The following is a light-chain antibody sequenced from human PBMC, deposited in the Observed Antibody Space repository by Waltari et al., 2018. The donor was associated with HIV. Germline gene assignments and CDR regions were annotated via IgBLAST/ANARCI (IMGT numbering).Light chain of an antibody. CDR1: QLGDKY. J-gene: IGLJ2*01. V-gene: IGLV3-1*01. CDR2: QDS. CDR3: QAWDSIDVV. Sequence: SYELTQPPSVSVSTGQTASITCSGAQLGDKYACWYQQKPGQSPVLVIYQDSKRPSGIPERFSGSNSGNTATLTISGTQAMDEADYYCQAWDSIDVVFGGGTKLTVL.